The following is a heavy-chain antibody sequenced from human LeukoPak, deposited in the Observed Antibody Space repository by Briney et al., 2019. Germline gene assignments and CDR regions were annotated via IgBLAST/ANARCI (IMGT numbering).Heavy chain of an antibody. CDR1: GFTFSSYA. V-gene: IGHV3-30*04. J-gene: IGHJ4*02. Sequence: GGSLRLSCAASGFTFSSYAMHWVRQAPGKGLEWVAVISYDGSNKYYADSVKGRFTISRDNSKNTLYLQMNSLRAEDTAVYYCAKENEEKGTQYFDYWGQGTLVTVSS. D-gene: IGHD1-1*01. CDR2: ISYDGSNK. CDR3: AKENEEKGTQYFDY.